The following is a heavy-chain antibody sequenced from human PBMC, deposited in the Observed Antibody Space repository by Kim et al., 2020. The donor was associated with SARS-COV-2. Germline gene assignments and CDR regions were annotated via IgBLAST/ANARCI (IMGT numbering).Heavy chain of an antibody. D-gene: IGHD4-17*01. CDR1: GASISGGDYY. CDR2: IYYSGST. J-gene: IGHJ4*02. Sequence: SETLSLTCTVTGASISGGDYYWNWIRQPPGKGLEWIGYIYYSGSTNYNPSLRSRVSISVDSSKNQFSLKVRAVTAADTAIYYCAGDDYGGYFESWGQGSLVTVSS. CDR3: AGDDYGGYFES. V-gene: IGHV4-30-4*01.